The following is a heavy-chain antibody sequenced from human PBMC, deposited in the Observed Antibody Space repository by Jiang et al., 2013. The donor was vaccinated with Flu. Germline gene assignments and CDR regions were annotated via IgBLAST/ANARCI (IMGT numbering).Heavy chain of an antibody. CDR2: IYYTGST. D-gene: IGHD1-14*01. CDR1: GGSISSGDHF. J-gene: IGHJ6*04. CDR3: ARESAYNTSVDV. V-gene: IGHV4-30-4*01. Sequence: GLVKPSQTLSLTCTVSGGSISSGDHFWSWIRQPPGKGLEWIGYIYYTGSTYYNPSLKSRVSISEDTSKNQFSLKLNSVTAADTAVYYCARESAYNTSVDVWGKGTTVIVSS.